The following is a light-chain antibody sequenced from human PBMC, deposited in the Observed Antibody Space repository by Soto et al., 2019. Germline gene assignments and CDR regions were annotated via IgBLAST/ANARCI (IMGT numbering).Light chain of an antibody. Sequence: EIVMTQSPATLSVSPGERATLSCRASQTVSNNLAWYQHKPGPAPRLLIFDASSTATGIPDRFSGSGSGTDFPLSISRLEPEDFAVYYCQQYGTSPRTFGQGTKVDIK. CDR1: QTVSNN. CDR2: DAS. V-gene: IGKV3-20*01. J-gene: IGKJ1*01. CDR3: QQYGTSPRT.